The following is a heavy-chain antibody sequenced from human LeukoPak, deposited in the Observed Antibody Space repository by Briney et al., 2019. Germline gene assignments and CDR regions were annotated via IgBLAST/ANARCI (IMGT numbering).Heavy chain of an antibody. CDR1: GFTFSNAW. J-gene: IGHJ4*02. V-gene: IGHV3-15*01. Sequence: GGSLRLSCAASGFTFSNAWMSWVRQAPGKGLEWVGRIKSKTDGGTTDYAAPVKGRFTISRDDSKNTLYLQMNSLKTEDTAVYYCTTDLTLVPAAIPEGGNPAEFDYWGQGTLVTVSS. CDR3: TTDLTLVPAAIPEGGNPAEFDY. D-gene: IGHD2-2*02. CDR2: IKSKTDGGTT.